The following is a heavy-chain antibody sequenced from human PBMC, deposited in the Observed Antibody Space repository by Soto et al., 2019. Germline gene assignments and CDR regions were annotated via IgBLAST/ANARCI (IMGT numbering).Heavy chain of an antibody. J-gene: IGHJ4*02. CDR1: GFTFSGSA. V-gene: IGHV1-58*01. D-gene: IGHD3-22*01. CDR2: IVVGSGDT. Sequence: SVKVSCKASGFTFSGSAVQWVRQARGQRLEWIGWIVVGSGDTNSAQKFQERVTITKDTSTDTAYMELSCLRSEDTAVYYCATEIENIQNYYDSSGPFDYWGQGTLVTVSS. CDR3: ATEIENIQNYYDSSGPFDY.